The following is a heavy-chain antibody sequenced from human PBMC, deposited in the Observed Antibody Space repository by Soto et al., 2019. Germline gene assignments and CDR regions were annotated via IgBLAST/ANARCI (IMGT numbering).Heavy chain of an antibody. D-gene: IGHD6-13*01. Sequence: SETLSLTCTVSGGSISNGGYYWSWIRQHPGKGLEWIGYIYHSGSTYYNPSLKSRVTISVDRSKNQFSLKLSSVTAADTAVYYCASSHAGAHITAAVHWGQGTLVTVYS. CDR1: GGSISNGGYY. J-gene: IGHJ4*02. CDR3: ASSHAGAHITAAVH. CDR2: IYHSGST. V-gene: IGHV4-30-2*01.